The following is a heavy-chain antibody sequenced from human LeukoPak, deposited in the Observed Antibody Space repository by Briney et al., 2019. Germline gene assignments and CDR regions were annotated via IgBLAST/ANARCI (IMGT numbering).Heavy chain of an antibody. D-gene: IGHD3-9*01. CDR1: GFTLSSNY. J-gene: IGHJ4*02. V-gene: IGHV3-66*01. Sequence: GGSLRLSCADSGFTLSSNYMRWVGQAPGKGLEWVSVIYSGGSTHYADSAKGRFTISRDNSKNTLYLQMNSLRAEDTAVYYCARDRLHYDSLTGYPADWGQGTLVTVSS. CDR2: IYSGGST. CDR3: ARDRLHYDSLTGYPAD.